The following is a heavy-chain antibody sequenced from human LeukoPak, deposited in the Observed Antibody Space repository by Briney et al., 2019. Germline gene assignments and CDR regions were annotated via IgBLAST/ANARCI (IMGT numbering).Heavy chain of an antibody. Sequence: GGSLRLSCAASGFTISSYELNWVRQAPGKGLEWISYISTSGTIEYYADSVKGRFTISRDHARNSLYLQMNSLRAEDTAVYYCARGLGNFDYWGQGTLVTVSS. CDR3: ARGLGNFDY. CDR1: GFTISSYE. CDR2: ISTSGTIE. V-gene: IGHV3-48*03. J-gene: IGHJ4*02. D-gene: IGHD1-26*01.